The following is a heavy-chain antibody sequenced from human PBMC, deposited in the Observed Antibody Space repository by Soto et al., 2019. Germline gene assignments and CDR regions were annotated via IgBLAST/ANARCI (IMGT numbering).Heavy chain of an antibody. V-gene: IGHV3-48*03. CDR1: GFTFSNYE. CDR3: ARGLRNYYDRSGLHY. CDR2: ISYSGSTI. Sequence: GGSLRLSCAASGFTFSNYEMNWVRQAPGKGLEWVSYISYSGSTIYYADSVKGRFTISRDNSKNSLYLQMNSLRAEDTAVYYCARGLRNYYDRSGLHYWGQGTLVTVSS. J-gene: IGHJ4*02. D-gene: IGHD3-22*01.